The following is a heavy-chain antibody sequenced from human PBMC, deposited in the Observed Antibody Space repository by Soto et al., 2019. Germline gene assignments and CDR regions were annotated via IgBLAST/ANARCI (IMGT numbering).Heavy chain of an antibody. Sequence: GGSLRLSCASSGFTFSSYAMHWVRQAPGKGLEWVAVISYDGSNKYYADSVKGRFTISRDNSKNTLYLQMNSLRAEDTAVYYCAREIRQNGYSSSWYLPFDYWGQGTLVTVSS. CDR3: AREIRQNGYSSSWYLPFDY. CDR2: ISYDGSNK. V-gene: IGHV3-30-3*01. J-gene: IGHJ4*02. CDR1: GFTFSSYA. D-gene: IGHD6-13*01.